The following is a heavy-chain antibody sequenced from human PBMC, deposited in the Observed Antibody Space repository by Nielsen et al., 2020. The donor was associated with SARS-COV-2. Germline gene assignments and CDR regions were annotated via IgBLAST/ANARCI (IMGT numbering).Heavy chain of an antibody. Sequence: SLTISCAASGFTFDDYAMHWVRQAPGKGLEWVSGISWNSGSIGYADSVKGRFTISRDNAKNSLYLQMNSLRAEDTALYYCATHGDYFDYWGQGTLVTVSS. D-gene: IGHD4-17*01. CDR1: GFTFDDYA. J-gene: IGHJ4*02. CDR2: ISWNSGSI. CDR3: ATHGDYFDY. V-gene: IGHV3-9*01.